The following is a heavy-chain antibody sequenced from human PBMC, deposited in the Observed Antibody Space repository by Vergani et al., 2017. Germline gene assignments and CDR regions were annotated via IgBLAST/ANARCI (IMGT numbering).Heavy chain of an antibody. CDR3: AKTNTLYSSSQGTFDY. V-gene: IGHV3-9*01. Sequence: EVQLVESGGGLVQPGRSLRLSCAASGFTFDDYAMHWVRQTPGTGLEWVSGISWNSDNIAYADSVKGRFTISRDNAKNSLYLQMNSLRAEDTALYYCAKTNTLYSSSQGTFDYWGQGTLVTVSS. J-gene: IGHJ4*02. CDR1: GFTFDDYA. CDR2: ISWNSDNI. D-gene: IGHD6-13*01.